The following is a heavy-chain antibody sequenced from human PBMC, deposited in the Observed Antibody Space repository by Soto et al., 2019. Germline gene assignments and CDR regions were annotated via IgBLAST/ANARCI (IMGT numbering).Heavy chain of an antibody. CDR2: INAGNGNT. J-gene: IGHJ4*02. CDR3: ALPPAHIGPSSSPIDY. Sequence: ASVKVSCKASGYTFTSYAMHWVRQAPGQRLEWMGWINAGNGNTKYSQKFQGRVTITRDTSASTAYVELSSLRSEDTAVYYCALPPAHIGPSSSPIDYWGQGTLVTVSS. CDR1: GYTFTSYA. V-gene: IGHV1-3*01. D-gene: IGHD6-6*01.